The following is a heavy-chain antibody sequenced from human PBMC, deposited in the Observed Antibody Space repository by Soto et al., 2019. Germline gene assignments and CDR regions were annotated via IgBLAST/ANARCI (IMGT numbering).Heavy chain of an antibody. V-gene: IGHV4-34*01. CDR2: INHSGST. CDR3: ARADTGHYDSSGYYDY. Sequence: SETLSLTCAVYGGSFSGYYWSWIRQPPGKGLEWIGEINHSGSTNYNPSLKSRVTISVDTSKNQFSLKLSSVTAADTAVYYCARADTGHYDSSGYYDYWRQRTLVTVSS. J-gene: IGHJ4*02. CDR1: GGSFSGYY. D-gene: IGHD3-22*01.